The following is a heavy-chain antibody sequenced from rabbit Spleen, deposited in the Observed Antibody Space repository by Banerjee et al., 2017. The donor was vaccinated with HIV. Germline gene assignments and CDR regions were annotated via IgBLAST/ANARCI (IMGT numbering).Heavy chain of an antibody. CDR2: IDPVFGIT. CDR3: ARDGAGGSYFAL. J-gene: IGHJ4*01. CDR1: GFDFTSYY. D-gene: IGHD8-1*01. Sequence: QLKEYGGGLVQPGGSLKLSCKGSGFDFTSYYMSWVRQAPGKGLEWIGYIDPVFGITYYANWVNGRFSISRENAQNTVFLQMTSLTAADTATYFCARDGAGGSYFALWGPGSLVTVS. V-gene: IGHV1S7*01.